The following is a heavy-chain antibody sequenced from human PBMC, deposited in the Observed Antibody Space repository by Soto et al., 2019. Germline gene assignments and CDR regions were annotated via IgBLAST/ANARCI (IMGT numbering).Heavy chain of an antibody. CDR1: GGSISSYY. D-gene: IGHD5-18*01. CDR3: ARDPPHSYGVYYFDY. CDR2: IYYSGST. Sequence: SETLSLTCTVSGGSISSYYWSWIRQPPGKGLEWIGYIYYSGSTNYNPSLQNRVTISIDTSKNQVSLKVNSVTAADTAVYYCARDPPHSYGVYYFDYWGQGTPVTVSS. J-gene: IGHJ4*02. V-gene: IGHV4-59*01.